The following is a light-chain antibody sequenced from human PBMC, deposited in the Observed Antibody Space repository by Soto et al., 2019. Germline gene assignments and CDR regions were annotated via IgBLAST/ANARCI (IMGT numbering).Light chain of an antibody. J-gene: IGKJ1*01. CDR2: AVS. V-gene: IGKV1-16*01. CDR3: QEYNNCPWT. CDR1: VSVTYN. Sequence: DVPMTQSPPSLSASVGHRVTITCRAAVSVTYNVAWFQQKPGRTPKSLIFAVSNLQTGVPTRFSGSGSGTEFTLTITTLQPEDIATYYCQEYNNCPWTFGQGTKVEL.